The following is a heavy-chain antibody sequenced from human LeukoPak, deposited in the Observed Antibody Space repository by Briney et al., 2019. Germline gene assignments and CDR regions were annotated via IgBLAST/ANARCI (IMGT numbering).Heavy chain of an antibody. CDR2: IYHSGST. J-gene: IGHJ4*02. CDR3: AKAYSSSSIRHSGGY. CDR1: GGSISSSNW. D-gene: IGHD6-6*01. Sequence: PSETLSLTCAVSGGSISSSNWWSWVRQPPGKGLEWIGEIYHSGSTNYNPSLKSRVTISVDKSKNQFSLKLSSVTAADTAVYYCAKAYSSSSIRHSGGYWGQGTLVTVSS. V-gene: IGHV4-4*02.